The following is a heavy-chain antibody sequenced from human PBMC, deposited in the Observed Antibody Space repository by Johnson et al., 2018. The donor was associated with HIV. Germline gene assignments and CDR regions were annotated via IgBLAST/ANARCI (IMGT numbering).Heavy chain of an antibody. Sequence: VESGGGLVKPGGSLRLSCVGSGFTFSNAWMSWVRQAPGKGLEWVSAISGSGGSTYYADSVKGRFTISRDNSKNTQYLQMNSLRAEDTAVYYCSVVALPMSWYGAFDLCGQGTMVTVSS. J-gene: IGHJ3*01. V-gene: IGHV3-23*04. CDR3: SVVALPMSWYGAFDL. CDR1: GFTFSNAW. D-gene: IGHD2-15*01. CDR2: ISGSGGST.